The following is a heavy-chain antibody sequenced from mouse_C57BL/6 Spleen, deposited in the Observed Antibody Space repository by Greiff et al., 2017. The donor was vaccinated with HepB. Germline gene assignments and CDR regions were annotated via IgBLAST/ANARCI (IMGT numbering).Heavy chain of an antibody. CDR3: ARQKPGAWYFDV. CDR1: GFTFSSYG. J-gene: IGHJ1*03. Sequence: EVQGVESGGDLVKPGGSLKLSCAASGFTFSSYGMSWVRQTPDKRLEWVATISSGGSYTYYPDSVKGRFTISRDNAKNTLYLQMSSLKSEDTAMYYCARQKPGAWYFDVWGTGTTVTVSS. V-gene: IGHV5-6*01. CDR2: ISSGGSYT.